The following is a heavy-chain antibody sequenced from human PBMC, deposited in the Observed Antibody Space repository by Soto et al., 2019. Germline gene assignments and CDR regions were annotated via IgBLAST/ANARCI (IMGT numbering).Heavy chain of an antibody. V-gene: IGHV4-59*08. Sequence: PSETLSLTCTVSGGSISSYYWSWIRQPPGKGLEWIGYIYYSGSTNYNPSLKSRVTISVDTSKNQFSLKLSSVTAADTAVYYCARLTNPIVYDYIWGSYRYIDYWGQGTLVTVSS. CDR2: IYYSGST. CDR1: GGSISSYY. J-gene: IGHJ4*02. CDR3: ARLTNPIVYDYIWGSYRYIDY. D-gene: IGHD3-16*02.